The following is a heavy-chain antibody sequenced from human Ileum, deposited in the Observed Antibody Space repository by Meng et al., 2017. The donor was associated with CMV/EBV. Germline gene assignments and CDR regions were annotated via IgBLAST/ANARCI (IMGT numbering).Heavy chain of an antibody. CDR2: TYYRSKWYN. D-gene: IGHD6-19*01. V-gene: IGHV6-1*01. J-gene: IGHJ6*02. CDR3: ARDRGGGDWQWLEYYYYYGMDV. Sequence: SQTLSLTCAISGDSVSSNSAAWNWIRQSPSRGLEWLGRTYYRSKWYNDYAVSVKSRITINPDTSKNQFSLQMNSVTPKDTAVYYCARDRGGGDWQWLEYYYYYGMDVWGQGTTVTVSS. CDR1: GDSVSSNSAA.